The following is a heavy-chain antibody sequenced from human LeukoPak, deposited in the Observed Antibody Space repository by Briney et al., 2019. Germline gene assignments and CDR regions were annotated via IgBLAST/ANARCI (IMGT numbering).Heavy chain of an antibody. CDR2: VSDGGGST. V-gene: IGHV3-23*01. CDR3: AKSIAAAATHYYYGMDV. J-gene: IGHJ6*02. Sequence: GGSLRLSCAASGFTFSSYAMSWVRQAPGKGLEWVSSVSDGGGSTYYADSVKGRFTISRENSKNTLYLQMNSLRADDTAVYYCAKSIAAAATHYYYGMDVWGQGTTVTVSS. D-gene: IGHD6-13*01. CDR1: GFTFSSYA.